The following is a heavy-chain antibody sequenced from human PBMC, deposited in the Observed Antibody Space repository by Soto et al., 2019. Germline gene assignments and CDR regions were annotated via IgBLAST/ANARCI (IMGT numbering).Heavy chain of an antibody. CDR2: INHSGST. J-gene: IGHJ5*02. CDR3: ARGRRIAARREKWFDP. D-gene: IGHD6-6*01. Sequence: QVQLQQWGAGLLKPSETLSLTCAVYGGSFSGYYWSWIRQPPGKGLEWIGEINHSGSTNYNPSLKSRVTISVDTSKNQFSLKLSSVTAADTAVYYCARGRRIAARREKWFDPWGQGTLVTVSS. CDR1: GGSFSGYY. V-gene: IGHV4-34*01.